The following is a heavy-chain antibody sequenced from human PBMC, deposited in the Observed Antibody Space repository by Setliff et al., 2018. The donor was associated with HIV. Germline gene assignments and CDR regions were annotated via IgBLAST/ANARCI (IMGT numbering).Heavy chain of an antibody. J-gene: IGHJ4*02. CDR3: ARLVTYNYDSSAYYPDS. CDR2: ISSSATSI. D-gene: IGHD3-22*01. Sequence: GGSLRLSCAASGFTFNDYYMSWIRHAPGKGLEWLSDISSSATSIYYADPVKGRFTISRDNAKNSLYLQLNSLRAEDTAVYYCARLVTYNYDSSAYYPDSWGQGTLVTVSS. V-gene: IGHV3-11*01. CDR1: GFTFNDYY.